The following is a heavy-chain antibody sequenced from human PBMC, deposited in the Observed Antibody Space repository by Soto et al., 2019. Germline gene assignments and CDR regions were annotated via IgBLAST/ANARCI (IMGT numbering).Heavy chain of an antibody. Sequence: VQLVESGGGVVQPGRSLRLSCAASGFTFSDYAMHWVRQAPGKGLEWVAVVSHDGRNTHYADSVKGRFTISRDSSKHTVSREMTSLRAEDTAVYYCAKGGRQWLVTSDFNYWGQGALVTVSS. D-gene: IGHD6-19*01. V-gene: IGHV3-30*18. J-gene: IGHJ4*02. CDR2: VSHDGRNT. CDR1: GFTFSDYA. CDR3: AKGGRQWLVTSDFNY.